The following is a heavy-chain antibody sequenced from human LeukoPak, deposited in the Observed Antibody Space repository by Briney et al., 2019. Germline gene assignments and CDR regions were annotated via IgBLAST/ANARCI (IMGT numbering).Heavy chain of an antibody. V-gene: IGHV1-8*02. Sequence: ASVKVSRKASGYTFTSYGISWVRQATGQGLEWMGWMNPNSGNTGYAQKFQGRVTMTRNTSISTAYMELSSLRSEDTAVYYCAREPPPTSTPLWFGELSQGAFDIWGQGTMVTVSS. CDR2: MNPNSGNT. J-gene: IGHJ3*02. CDR1: GYTFTSYG. CDR3: AREPPPTSTPLWFGELSQGAFDI. D-gene: IGHD3-10*01.